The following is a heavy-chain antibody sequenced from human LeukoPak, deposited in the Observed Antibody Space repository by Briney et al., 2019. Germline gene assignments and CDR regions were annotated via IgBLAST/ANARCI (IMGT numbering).Heavy chain of an antibody. D-gene: IGHD4-17*01. CDR2: VYYSGST. CDR1: GGSIGSYY. V-gene: IGHV4-59*01. J-gene: IGHJ4*02. Sequence: SETLSLTCTVSGGSIGSYYWSWIRQPPGKGLEWIGYVYYSGSTNYNPSLKSRVTISVDTSKNQFSLKLSSVTAADTAVYYCASGYYGTRTLAFDYWGQGTLVTVSS. CDR3: ASGYYGTRTLAFDY.